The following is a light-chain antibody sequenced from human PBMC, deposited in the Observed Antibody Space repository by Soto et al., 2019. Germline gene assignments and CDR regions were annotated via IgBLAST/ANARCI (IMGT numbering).Light chain of an antibody. CDR3: CSYAGSPL. Sequence: QSALTQPRSVSVSPGQSVTISCTGTGSDVGAYNYVSWYQQNPGKAPRLMIYDVTKRPSGVPDRFSGSKSGNTASLTISGLQTEDEADYYCCSYAGSPLFGGGTKVTVL. V-gene: IGLV2-11*01. J-gene: IGLJ2*01. CDR1: GSDVGAYNY. CDR2: DVT.